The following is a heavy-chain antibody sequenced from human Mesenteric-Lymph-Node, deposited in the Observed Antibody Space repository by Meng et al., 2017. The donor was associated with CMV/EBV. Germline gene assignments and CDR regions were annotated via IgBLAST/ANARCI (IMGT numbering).Heavy chain of an antibody. CDR2: INPSGGST. CDR3: ARGPLDCTNGVCLKQGLYFDY. Sequence: ASVKVSCKASGYTFTSYYMHWVRQAPGQGLEWMGIINPSGGSTSYAQKFQGRVTITADKSTSTAYMELSSLRSEDTAVYYCARGPLDCTNGVCLKQGLYFDYWGQGTLVTVSS. D-gene: IGHD2-8*01. V-gene: IGHV1-46*01. CDR1: GYTFTSYY. J-gene: IGHJ4*02.